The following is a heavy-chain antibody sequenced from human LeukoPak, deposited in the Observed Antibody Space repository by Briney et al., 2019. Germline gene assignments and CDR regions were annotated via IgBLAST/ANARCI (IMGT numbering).Heavy chain of an antibody. Sequence: PGGSLRLSCVASGLTFSSYSMNWVRQAPGKGLEWVSYISSFSGTINYADSVKGRFTISRDNAKNTLYLQMNSLRAEDTAEYYCARDGQYGGYVFCNYWGQGTLVTVSS. CDR1: GLTFSSYS. V-gene: IGHV3-48*04. CDR2: ISSFSGTI. J-gene: IGHJ4*02. CDR3: ARDGQYGGYVFCNY. D-gene: IGHD4-17*01.